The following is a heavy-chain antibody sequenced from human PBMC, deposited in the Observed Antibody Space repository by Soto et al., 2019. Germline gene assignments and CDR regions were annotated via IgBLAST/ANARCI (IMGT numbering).Heavy chain of an antibody. Sequence: QVQLQESGPGLVTPSGTLSVTCAVSSGSISSSYWWSWVRQPPGERLEWIGEIHHSGDTNYNPSLESRVTISVDKSKNQFSLRLSSVTAAHTAVYYCARIDYGSGSDYNFDYWGQGTLVTVSS. V-gene: IGHV4-4*02. CDR3: ARIDYGSGSDYNFDY. J-gene: IGHJ4*02. D-gene: IGHD3-10*01. CDR2: IHHSGDT. CDR1: SGSISSSYW.